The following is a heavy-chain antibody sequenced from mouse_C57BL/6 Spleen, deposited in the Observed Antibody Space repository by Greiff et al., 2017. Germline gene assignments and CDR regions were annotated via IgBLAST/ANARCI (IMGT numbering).Heavy chain of an antibody. J-gene: IGHJ2*01. Sequence: VQLQQPGAELVKPGASVKLSCKASGYTFTSYWMHWVKQRPGQGLEWIGMIHPNSGSTNYNEKFKSKARLTVDKSSSTASMQLSSLASEDSAVYSWAISFYDGYSGHFDYWGQGTTLTVSS. V-gene: IGHV1-64*01. D-gene: IGHD2-3*01. CDR3: AISFYDGYSGHFDY. CDR2: IHPNSGST. CDR1: GYTFTSYW.